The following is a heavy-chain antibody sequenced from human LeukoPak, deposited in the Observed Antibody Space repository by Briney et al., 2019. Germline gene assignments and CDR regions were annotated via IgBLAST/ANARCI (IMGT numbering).Heavy chain of an antibody. V-gene: IGHV1-2*02. D-gene: IGHD1-26*01. CDR3: ARDRVGATYFDY. CDR1: GYTFTGYY. CDR2: INPNSGGT. Sequence: ASVKVSCKASGYTFTGYYMHWVRQAPGQGLEWMGWINPNSGGTNYAQKFQGRVTMTRDTSISTAYMELSRLRPDDTAVYYCARDRVGATYFDYWGQGTLVIVSS. J-gene: IGHJ4*02.